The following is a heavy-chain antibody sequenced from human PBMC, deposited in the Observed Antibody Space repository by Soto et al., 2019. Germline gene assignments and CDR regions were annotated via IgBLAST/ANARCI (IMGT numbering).Heavy chain of an antibody. CDR2: IIPMFGTA. V-gene: IGHV1-69*01. Sequence: QVQLVQSGAEVKKPGSSVKVSCKVSGGPFSDYAVSWVRQAPGQGLEWMRGIIPMFGTANYAQKFQGRVTITADESTTTAYMELSSLRSEDTAVYYCARDLDYYGSGNYYNRIDYWGQGTLVTVSS. D-gene: IGHD3-10*01. J-gene: IGHJ4*02. CDR1: GGPFSDYA. CDR3: ARDLDYYGSGNYYNRIDY.